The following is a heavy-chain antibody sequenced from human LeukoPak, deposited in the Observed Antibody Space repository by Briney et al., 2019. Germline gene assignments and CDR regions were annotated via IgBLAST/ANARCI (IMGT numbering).Heavy chain of an antibody. CDR2: IYYSGST. V-gene: IGHV4-59*01. CDR3: ARVAFDYYYYYMDV. CDR1: GGSISSYY. Sequence: SETLSLTCTVSGGSISSYYWSWIRQPPGKGLEWIGYIYYSGSTNYNPSLKSRVTISVDTSKNQFSLKLSSVTAADTAVYYCARVAFDYYYYYMDVWVKGTTVTVSS. J-gene: IGHJ6*03.